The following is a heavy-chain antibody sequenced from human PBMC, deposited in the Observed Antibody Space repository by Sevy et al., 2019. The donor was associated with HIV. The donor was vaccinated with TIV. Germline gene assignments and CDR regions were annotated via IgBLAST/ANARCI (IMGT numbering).Heavy chain of an antibody. Sequence: GGSLRLSCAASGSTFSSHAMSWVRQAPGKGLEWVSAISDSGTTTYYKDSVKGRFTISRDNSKNTLYLQMDGLRAEDTAIYYCARAFTGGYQQPFDYWGQGTLVTVSS. J-gene: IGHJ4*02. CDR1: GSTFSSHA. CDR2: ISDSGTTT. V-gene: IGHV3-23*01. CDR3: ARAFTGGYQQPFDY. D-gene: IGHD1-26*01.